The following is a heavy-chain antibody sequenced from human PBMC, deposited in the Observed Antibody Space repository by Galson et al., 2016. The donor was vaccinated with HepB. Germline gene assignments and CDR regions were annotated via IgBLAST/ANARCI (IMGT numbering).Heavy chain of an antibody. J-gene: IGHJ2*01. CDR1: SGYITTHY. Sequence: SETLSLTCTVPSGYITTHYWSWIRQPPGKGLEWIGYAYHTGSTNYNPSLKSRVSTSLDTSKNQFSLKLSSVTPADTAGYYCARQMSGSYYKNWHFDLWGRGTLVTVSS. V-gene: IGHV4-59*11. CDR3: ARQMSGSYYKNWHFDL. D-gene: IGHD3-10*01. CDR2: AYHTGST.